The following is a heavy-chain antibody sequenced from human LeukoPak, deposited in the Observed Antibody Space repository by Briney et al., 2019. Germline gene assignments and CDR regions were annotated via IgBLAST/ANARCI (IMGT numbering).Heavy chain of an antibody. J-gene: IGHJ4*02. CDR1: GGSITTYY. V-gene: IGHV4-59*01. CDR2: IYSSGST. D-gene: IGHD1-26*01. Sequence: SETLSLTCTVSGGSITTYYWTWIRQPPGKGLEWIGYIYSSGSTNYNPSLKSRVTISVDTSKNQFSLKLSSVTAADTAVYYCARGYRAHFDYWGQGTLVTVSS. CDR3: ARGYRAHFDY.